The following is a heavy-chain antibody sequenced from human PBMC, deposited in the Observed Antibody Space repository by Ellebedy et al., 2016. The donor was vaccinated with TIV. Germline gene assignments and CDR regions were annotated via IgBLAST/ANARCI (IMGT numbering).Heavy chain of an antibody. V-gene: IGHV1-18*04. CDR3: ARGRGGSYYWYFDL. Sequence: AASVKVSCKASGYTFTGYYMHWVRQAPGQGLEWMGWISAYNGNTNYAQKLKGRVTMTTDTSTSTAYMELRSLRSDDTAVYYCARGRGGSYYWYFDLWGRGTLVTVSS. CDR2: ISAYNGNT. CDR1: GYTFTGYY. J-gene: IGHJ2*01. D-gene: IGHD1-26*01.